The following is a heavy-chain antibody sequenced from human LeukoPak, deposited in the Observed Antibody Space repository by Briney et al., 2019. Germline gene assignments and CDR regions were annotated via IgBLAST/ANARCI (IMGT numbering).Heavy chain of an antibody. Sequence: GGSLRLSCAASGFTFSSYAMSWVRQAPGKGLEWVSAISSSGGGTYYADSVKGRFTISKDNSKNTLFLQLSSLRDEDPTVYYFTQPTGAGLADCGGNCIEYFQLCGAGTLFTVS. D-gene: IGHD2-21*02. CDR3: TQPTGAGLADCGGNCIEYFQL. V-gene: IGHV3-23*01. CDR2: ISSSGGGT. J-gene: IGHJ1*01. CDR1: GFTFSSYA.